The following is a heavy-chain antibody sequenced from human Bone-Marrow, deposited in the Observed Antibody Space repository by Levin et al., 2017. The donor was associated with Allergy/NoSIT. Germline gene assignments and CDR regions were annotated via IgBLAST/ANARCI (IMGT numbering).Heavy chain of an antibody. V-gene: IGHV4-31*03. CDR3: ARDTAVVPAARPYYYYYMDV. J-gene: IGHJ6*03. CDR2: IYYSGST. Sequence: SQTLSLTCTVSGGSISSGGYYWSWIRQHPGKGLEWIGYIYYSGSTYYNPSLKSRVTISVDTSKNQFSLKLSSVTAADTAVYYCARDTAVVPAARPYYYYYMDVWGKGTTVTVSS. D-gene: IGHD2-2*01. CDR1: GGSISSGGYY.